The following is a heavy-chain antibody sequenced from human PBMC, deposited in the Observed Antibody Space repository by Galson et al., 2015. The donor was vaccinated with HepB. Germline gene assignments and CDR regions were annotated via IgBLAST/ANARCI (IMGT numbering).Heavy chain of an antibody. V-gene: IGHV1-18*04. CDR2: SSTRSGNT. J-gene: IGHJ4*02. Sequence: SVKVSCKASGYTFTSNGISWVRQAPGQGLEWMGWSSTRSGNTNYAQRLQGRVTMTADTSTSTAYMQLRRLRSDDTAIYYCVRDRLRSFDYWGQGTLVTVSS. CDR1: GYTFTSNG. CDR3: VRDRLRSFDY.